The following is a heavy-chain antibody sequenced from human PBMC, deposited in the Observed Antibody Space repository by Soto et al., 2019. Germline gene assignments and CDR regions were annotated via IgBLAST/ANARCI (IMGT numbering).Heavy chain of an antibody. CDR2: ISAYNGNT. CDR1: GYTFTSYG. V-gene: IGHV1-18*04. Sequence: GASVKVSCKASGYTFTSYGISWVRQAPGQGLEWMGWISAYNGNTNYAQKLQGRVTMTTDTSTSTAYMELRSLRSDDTAVYYCARAGREDGYSSGWYPFGYWGQGTLVTAPQ. D-gene: IGHD6-19*01. J-gene: IGHJ4*02. CDR3: ARAGREDGYSSGWYPFGY.